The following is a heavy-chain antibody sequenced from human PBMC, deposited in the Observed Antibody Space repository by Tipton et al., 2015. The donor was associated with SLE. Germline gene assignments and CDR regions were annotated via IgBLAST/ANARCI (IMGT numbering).Heavy chain of an antibody. CDR1: GDSINGYY. J-gene: IGHJ4*02. CDR2: IHTSGST. CDR3: AREPIVGATQ. Sequence: TLSLTCTVSGDSINGYYWTWIRQPAGKGLEWIGHIHTSGSTKYNSSLESRVTISVDTSNNQFSLKLNPVTAADTAVYYCAREPIVGATQWGQGTLVTVSS. V-gene: IGHV4-4*07. D-gene: IGHD1-26*01.